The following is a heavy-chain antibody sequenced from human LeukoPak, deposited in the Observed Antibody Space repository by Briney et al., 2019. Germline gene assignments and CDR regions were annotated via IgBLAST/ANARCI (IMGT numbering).Heavy chain of an antibody. CDR3: ARLVHCRGGSCNSAGGRDWFDP. D-gene: IGHD2-15*01. CDR2: IDYSGST. V-gene: IGHV4-59*08. Sequence: SETLSHTCTVSGGSISSYYWNWIRQPPGKGLQWIGYIDYSGSTNYNPSLKSRVTISVDTSKNQFSLKLSSVTAADTAVYYCARLVHCRGGSCNSAGGRDWFDPWGQGTLVTVSS. J-gene: IGHJ5*02. CDR1: GGSISSYY.